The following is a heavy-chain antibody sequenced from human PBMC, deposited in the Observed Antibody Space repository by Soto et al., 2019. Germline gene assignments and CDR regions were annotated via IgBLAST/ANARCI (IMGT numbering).Heavy chain of an antibody. CDR1: GYTFTSYA. CDR2: INAGNGNT. Sequence: GASVKVSCKASGYTFTSYAMHWVRQAPGQRLEWMGWINAGNGNTKYSQKFQGRFTISRDNSKNTLYLQLNSLRAEDTAMYYCAKDSLFSSSWYGFLDVWGHGTTVTVSS. CDR3: AKDSLFSSSWYGFLDV. J-gene: IGHJ6*02. D-gene: IGHD6-13*01. V-gene: IGHV1-3*01.